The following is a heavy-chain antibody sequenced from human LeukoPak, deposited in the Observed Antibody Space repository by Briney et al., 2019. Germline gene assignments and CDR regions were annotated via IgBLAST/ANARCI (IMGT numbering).Heavy chain of an antibody. CDR2: ITWNGETA. J-gene: IGHJ6*02. Sequence: QSGGSLRLSCVASGFTFDDYAMHWVRHAPGKGLEWVSSITWNGETASYADSVRGRFTIFRDNAGNSLYLQMNSLSGVDTALYYCAKGRAPYSYSGLDVWGQGTSVTVSS. CDR1: GFTFDDYA. V-gene: IGHV3-9*01. CDR3: AKGRAPYSYSGLDV.